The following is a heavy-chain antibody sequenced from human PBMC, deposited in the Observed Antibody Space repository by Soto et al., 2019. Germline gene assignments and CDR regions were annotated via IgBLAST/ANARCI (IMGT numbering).Heavy chain of an antibody. CDR2: IYPGDSDT. V-gene: IGHV5-51*01. CDR1: GYTFTNYW. Sequence: GESLEISCKGSGYTFTNYWIGWVRQMPGKGPEWMGIIYPGDSDTKYNPSFQGQVTISADKSITTTYLQWSSLKASDTAIYYCAASIFYYGMDVWGQGTTVTVSS. CDR3: AASIFYYGMDV. J-gene: IGHJ6*02.